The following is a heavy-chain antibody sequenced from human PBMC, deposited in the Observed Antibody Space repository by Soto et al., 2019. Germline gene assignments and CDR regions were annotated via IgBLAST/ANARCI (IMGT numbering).Heavy chain of an antibody. Sequence: QVQLQESGPGLVKPSQTLSLTCTVSGGSISSGDYYWSWIRQPPGKGLEWVGYIYYSGSTYYNPSLKSRVTITVDTSKNPFSLKLSSVTAADTAVYYCAKSGERKLDAFDIWGQGTMVTVSS. D-gene: IGHD3-3*01. J-gene: IGHJ3*02. CDR1: GGSISSGDYY. V-gene: IGHV4-30-4*01. CDR2: IYYSGST. CDR3: AKSGERKLDAFDI.